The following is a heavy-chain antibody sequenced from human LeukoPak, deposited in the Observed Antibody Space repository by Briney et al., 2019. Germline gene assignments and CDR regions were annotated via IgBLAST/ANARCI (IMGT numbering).Heavy chain of an antibody. CDR3: ARGPTVVTPWFDP. Sequence: PSETLSLTCTVSGGSISSYYWSWIRQPPGKGLEWIGNIYYSGSTNYNPSLKSRVTISVDTSKNQFSLKLSSVTAADTAVYYCARGPTVVTPWFDPWGQGTLVTVSS. D-gene: IGHD4-23*01. J-gene: IGHJ5*02. CDR2: IYYSGST. V-gene: IGHV4-59*01. CDR1: GGSISSYY.